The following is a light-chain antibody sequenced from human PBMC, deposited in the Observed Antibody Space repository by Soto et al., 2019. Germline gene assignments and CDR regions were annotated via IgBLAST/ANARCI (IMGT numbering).Light chain of an antibody. J-gene: IGKJ4*01. V-gene: IGKV3-20*01. Sequence: EIVLTQSPGTLSLSPGERATLSCRASQSLTSSYLAWYQQKPGQAPRLLIYGALTRATGIPDRFSGSGSGTDFTLTISRLEPEDFAVYYCQQYAASPLTFGGGTKLEMK. CDR3: QQYAASPLT. CDR2: GAL. CDR1: QSLTSSY.